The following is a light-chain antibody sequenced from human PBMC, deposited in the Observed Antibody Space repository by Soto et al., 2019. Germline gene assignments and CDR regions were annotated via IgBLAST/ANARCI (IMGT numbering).Light chain of an antibody. CDR2: EVT. Sequence: QSALTQPASVSGSPGQSITISCTGTSSDVGGYNYVSWYQQHPGKAPKLIIYEVTNRPSGVSNRFSGSRSGNTASLTISGLQAEDEAEYYCNSYTSNSAFVFGTGTKVT. V-gene: IGLV2-14*01. CDR1: SSDVGGYNY. J-gene: IGLJ1*01. CDR3: NSYTSNSAFV.